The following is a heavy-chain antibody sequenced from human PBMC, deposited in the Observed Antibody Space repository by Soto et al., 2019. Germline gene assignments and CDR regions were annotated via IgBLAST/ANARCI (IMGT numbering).Heavy chain of an antibody. V-gene: IGHV3-23*01. J-gene: IGHJ3*02. D-gene: IGHD3-10*01. CDR3: AKDLGLTRGDDAFDI. CDR2: ISGSGGST. Sequence: EVRLLESGGGLVQPGGSLRLSCAASGFSFSSYAMRWVRQAPGKGLEWVSTISGSGGSTYYADSVKGRFTISRDNSKNMLYLQMNSLRAEDTAVYYCAKDLGLTRGDDAFDIWGQGTMVTVSS. CDR1: GFSFSSYA.